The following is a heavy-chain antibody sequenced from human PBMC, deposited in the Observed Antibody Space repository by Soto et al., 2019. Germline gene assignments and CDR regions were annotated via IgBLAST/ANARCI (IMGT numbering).Heavy chain of an antibody. CDR2: ISFDGINR. CDR1: GFIFSNYA. J-gene: IGHJ4*02. D-gene: IGHD2-15*01. V-gene: IGHV3-30*18. CDR3: AKDLSYCSGGSCYQHDGSDN. Sequence: QVPLVESGGGGVQPGGSLRLSCAASGFIFSNYAMHWVRRAPGKGLEWVAIISFDGINRFYRDSMKGRFTISRDNTKNTLYQEMSSMRAEHTAVYFCAKDLSYCSGGSCYQHDGSDNGGKGTLFTVSS.